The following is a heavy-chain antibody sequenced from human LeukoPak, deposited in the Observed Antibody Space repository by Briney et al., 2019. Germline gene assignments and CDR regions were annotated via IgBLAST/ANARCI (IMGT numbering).Heavy chain of an antibody. CDR2: IYTSGST. CDR3: ARRSSSWYFRAWWFDP. D-gene: IGHD6-13*01. V-gene: IGHV4-4*09. CDR1: GGSISSYY. Sequence: SETLSLTCTVSGGSISSYYWSWIRQPPGKGLGWIGYIYTSGSTNYNPSLKSRVTISVDTSKNQFSLKLSSVTAVDTAVYYCARRSSSWYFRAWWFDPWGQGTLVTVSS. J-gene: IGHJ5*02.